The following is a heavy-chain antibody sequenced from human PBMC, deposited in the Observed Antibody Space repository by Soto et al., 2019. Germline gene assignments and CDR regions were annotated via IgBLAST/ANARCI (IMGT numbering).Heavy chain of an antibody. J-gene: IGHJ4*02. CDR2: ISGSGGST. CDR3: AKRASGCYFDY. V-gene: IGHV3-23*01. Sequence: EVQLLEAGGGLVQPGGSLRLSCAASGFTFCNYAMNWGRQAPGKGLEWVSVISGSGGSTYYADYVKGQFTISRDNTKNTLYLQMNSLRAEDTAVYYCAKRASGCYFDYWSQVNLVSVSS. CDR1: GFTFCNYA. D-gene: IGHD7-27*01.